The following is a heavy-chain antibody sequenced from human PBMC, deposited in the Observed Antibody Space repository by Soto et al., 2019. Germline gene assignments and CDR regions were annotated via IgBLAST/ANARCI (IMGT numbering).Heavy chain of an antibody. Sequence: GSLRLSCAAAGFTFSSCGMHWVRHVPSKGVEGGAERCYGGSNIYEADSVKGRFTIARDNSKETPYLQMNSRRAEDTALYYCAGDRGPDYFDYWGQGTLVTVSS. D-gene: IGHD3-10*01. CDR1: GFTFSSCG. V-gene: IGHV3-33*01. CDR3: AGDRGPDYFDY. J-gene: IGHJ4*02. CDR2: RCYGGSNI.